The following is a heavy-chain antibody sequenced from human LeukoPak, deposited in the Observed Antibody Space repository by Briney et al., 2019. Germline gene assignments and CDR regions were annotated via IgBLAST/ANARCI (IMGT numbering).Heavy chain of an antibody. J-gene: IGHJ4*02. CDR3: ARGPPNWGYDY. V-gene: IGHV1-8*01. Sequence: ASVKVSCKASGYTFTSYDINWVRQATGQGLEWMGWMSPNSGNTGYAQKFQGRVTMTRSTSMSTAYMELSSLRSEDTAVYYCARGPPNWGYDYWGQGTLVTVSS. CDR2: MSPNSGNT. D-gene: IGHD7-27*01. CDR1: GYTFTSYD.